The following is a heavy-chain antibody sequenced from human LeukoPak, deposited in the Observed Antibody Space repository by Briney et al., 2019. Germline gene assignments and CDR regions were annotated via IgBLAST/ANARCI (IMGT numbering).Heavy chain of an antibody. CDR2: INGSGSFT. CDR1: GFTFSNYV. CDR3: ARDGKLAAGIAAAGTLDY. V-gene: IGHV3-23*01. J-gene: IGHJ4*02. D-gene: IGHD6-13*01. Sequence: GGSLRLSCAASGFTFSNYVMGWVRQDPGKGLQWVSIINGSGSFTSYADSVKGRLTISRDNSKNTLYLQMNSLRAEDTAVYYCARDGKLAAGIAAAGTLDYWGQGTLVTVSS.